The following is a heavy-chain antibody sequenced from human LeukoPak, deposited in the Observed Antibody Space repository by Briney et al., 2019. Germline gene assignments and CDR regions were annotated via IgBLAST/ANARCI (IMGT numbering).Heavy chain of an antibody. J-gene: IGHJ4*02. D-gene: IGHD6-13*01. Sequence: GGSLRLSCAASGFTFSTYWMSWVRQAPGKGLEWVSSISSSSSYIYYADSVKGRFTISRDNAKNSLYLQMNSLRAEDTAVYYCARDKQQLPPDYWGQGTLVTVSS. CDR2: ISSSSSYI. CDR3: ARDKQQLPPDY. V-gene: IGHV3-21*01. CDR1: GFTFSTYW.